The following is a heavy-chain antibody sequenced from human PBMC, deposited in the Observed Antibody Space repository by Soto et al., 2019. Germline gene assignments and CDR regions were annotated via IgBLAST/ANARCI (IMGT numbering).Heavy chain of an antibody. J-gene: IGHJ6*02. Sequence: GESLKISCKGSGYSFTSYWIGWVRQMPGKGLEWMGIIYPGDSDTRNSPSFQGQVTISADKSISTAYLQWSSLKASDTAMYFCPRMHYQSSGSGDVWGQGTTLTVTS. V-gene: IGHV5-51*01. CDR1: GYSFTSYW. CDR2: IYPGDSDT. CDR3: PRMHYQSSGSGDV. D-gene: IGHD3-22*01.